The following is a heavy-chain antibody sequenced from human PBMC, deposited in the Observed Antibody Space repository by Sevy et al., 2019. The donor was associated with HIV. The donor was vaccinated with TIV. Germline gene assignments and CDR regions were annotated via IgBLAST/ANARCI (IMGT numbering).Heavy chain of an antibody. D-gene: IGHD2-21*02. CDR3: ARLFSCVGDYYYLDY. Sequence: GGSLRLSCAASGFTFSNYDMHWVRQAPGKGLEWVAVISHDGNFKNYADSVKVRFTISRVDFKNTLYLQMSSLRPVDTVVDCWARLFSCVGDYYYLDYWGQGALVTVPS. J-gene: IGHJ4*02. V-gene: IGHV3-30-3*01. CDR2: ISHDGNFK. CDR1: GFTFSNYD.